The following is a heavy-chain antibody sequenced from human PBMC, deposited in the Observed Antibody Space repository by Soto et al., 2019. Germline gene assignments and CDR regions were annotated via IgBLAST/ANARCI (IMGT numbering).Heavy chain of an antibody. J-gene: IGHJ5*02. D-gene: IGHD6-19*01. Sequence: SETLSLTCAAYGGSFSGYYWSWIRQPPGKGLEWIGEINHSGSTNYNPSLKSRVTISVDTSKNQFSLKLSSVTAADTAVYYCARGPPYSSGLRWFDPWGQGTLVTVSS. V-gene: IGHV4-34*01. CDR1: GGSFSGYY. CDR2: INHSGST. CDR3: ARGPPYSSGLRWFDP.